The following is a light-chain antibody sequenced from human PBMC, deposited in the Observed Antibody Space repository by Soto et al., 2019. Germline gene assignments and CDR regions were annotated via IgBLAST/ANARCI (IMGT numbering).Light chain of an antibody. CDR3: QQYGSSPKT. V-gene: IGKV3-20*01. CDR2: GAS. Sequence: EIVLTQSPGTLSLSPGERATLSCRASQTLSSNTLAWYQQKPGQAPRLVIYGASSRATGIPDRFSGSGSGTDFTLTICRLEPEDFAVYYCQQYGSSPKTFGQGTKVEIK. CDR1: QTLSSNT. J-gene: IGKJ1*01.